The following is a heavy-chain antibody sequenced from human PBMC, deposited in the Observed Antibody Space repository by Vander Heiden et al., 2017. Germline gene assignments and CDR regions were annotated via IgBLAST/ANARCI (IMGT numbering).Heavy chain of an antibody. V-gene: IGHV4-34*01. CDR3: ARGLSPPLEWLPYYYYYGMDV. CDR2: INHSGST. Sequence: QVQLQQRCAGVLKPSETRSHTCAVYGGSFGGYYWSGIRQHPGEGLEWIGEINHSGSTNYNPSLKSRVTISVDTSKNQFSLKLSSVTAADTAVYYCARGLSPPLEWLPYYYYYGMDVWGQGTTVTVSS. CDR1: GGSFGGYY. D-gene: IGHD3-3*01. J-gene: IGHJ6*02.